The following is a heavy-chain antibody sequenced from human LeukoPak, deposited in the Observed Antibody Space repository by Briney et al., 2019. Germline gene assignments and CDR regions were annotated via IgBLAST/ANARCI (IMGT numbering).Heavy chain of an antibody. D-gene: IGHD3-10*02. CDR2: AGWAGGTT. V-gene: IGHV3-43*01. CDR3: AKELDTMFFDY. Sequence: GGSLRLSCATSGFNFDRYTIHWVRQAPGKGLEWVSLAGWAGGTTFYSDSVRGRFTISRDSARKSVYLQMNSLTTDDTAFYFCAKELDTMFFDYWGQGALVTVSS. J-gene: IGHJ4*02. CDR1: GFNFDRYT.